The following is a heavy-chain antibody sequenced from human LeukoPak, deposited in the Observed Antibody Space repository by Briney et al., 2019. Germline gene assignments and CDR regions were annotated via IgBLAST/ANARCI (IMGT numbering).Heavy chain of an antibody. J-gene: IGHJ3*02. CDR1: GFTFSSYD. V-gene: IGHV3-13*01. CDR3: ARARARRWLQFEILEAFDI. D-gene: IGHD5-24*01. CDR2: IGTAGDT. Sequence: GGSLRLSCAASGFTFSSYDMHWVRQATGKGLEWVSAIGTAGDTYYPGSVKGRFTISRENAKNSLYLQMNSLRAGDTAVYYCARARARRWLQFEILEAFDIWGQGTMVTVSS.